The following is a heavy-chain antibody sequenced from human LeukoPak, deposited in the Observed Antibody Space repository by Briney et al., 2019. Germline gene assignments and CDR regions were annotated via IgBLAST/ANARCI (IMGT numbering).Heavy chain of an antibody. CDR1: GFTFDDYA. D-gene: IGHD1-26*01. J-gene: IGHJ5*02. CDR2: ISWNSGSI. CDR3: TKDRSGSYSNWFDP. V-gene: IGHV3-9*01. Sequence: GVALRLSCAASGFTFDDYAMHWVRQAPGKGLEWVSGISWNSGSIGYADSVKGRFTISRDNAKNSLYLQMNSLRAEDTALYYCTKDRSGSYSNWFDPWGQGTLVTVSS.